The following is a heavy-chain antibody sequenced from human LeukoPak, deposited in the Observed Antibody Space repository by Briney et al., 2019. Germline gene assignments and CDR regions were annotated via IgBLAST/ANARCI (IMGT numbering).Heavy chain of an antibody. Sequence: SETLSLTCAVYGVSFSDSYWSWIRQPPGKGLEWIGEINHSGSTNYNPSLKSRVTISVDTSKNQFSLKLSSVTAADTAVYYCARGVEGDILNWGQGTLVTVSS. V-gene: IGHV4-34*01. CDR3: ARGVEGDILN. CDR1: GVSFSDSY. D-gene: IGHD3-9*01. J-gene: IGHJ4*02. CDR2: INHSGST.